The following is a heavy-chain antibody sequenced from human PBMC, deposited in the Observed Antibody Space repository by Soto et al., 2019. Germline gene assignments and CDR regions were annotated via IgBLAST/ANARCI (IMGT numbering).Heavy chain of an antibody. CDR2: TYYRSKWYN. Sequence: LSLTCAISGDSVSSNSAAWNWIRQSPSRGLEWLGRTYYRSKWYNDYAVSVKSRITINPDTSKNQFSLQLNSVTPEDTAVYYCARESSIFGVVPVAFDIWGQGTMVTVSS. CDR1: GDSVSSNSAA. J-gene: IGHJ3*02. CDR3: ARESSIFGVVPVAFDI. V-gene: IGHV6-1*01. D-gene: IGHD3-3*01.